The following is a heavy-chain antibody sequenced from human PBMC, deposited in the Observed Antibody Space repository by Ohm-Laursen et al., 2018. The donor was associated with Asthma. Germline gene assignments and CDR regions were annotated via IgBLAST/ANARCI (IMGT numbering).Heavy chain of an antibody. CDR2: ISRSGSDI. J-gene: IGHJ4*02. V-gene: IGHV3-48*01. CDR3: VRDGPNWNYDY. CDR1: GFIFSDYG. D-gene: IGHD1-7*01. Sequence: GSLRLSCAASGFIFSDYGINWVRQAPGKGLECIAYISRSGSDIYYADSVKGRFTISRDNDRDSLYLQMNRLRPDDTAIYYRVRDGPNWNYDYWGQGTLLTVSS.